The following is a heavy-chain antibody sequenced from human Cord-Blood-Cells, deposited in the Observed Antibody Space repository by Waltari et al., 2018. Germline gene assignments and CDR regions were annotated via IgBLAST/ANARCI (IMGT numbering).Heavy chain of an antibody. CDR3: ARGGLGDLDY. D-gene: IGHD3-22*01. J-gene: IGHJ4*02. V-gene: IGHV1-8*02. Sequence: QVQLVQSGAEVKKPGASVRVSCKASGYTFTSYDINWVRQATGQGLEWIGLMKSNSGNTGYAQKFQGRFTITRNTSISTAYMDLSSLRSEDTAVYYCARGGLGDLDYWGQGTLVTVSS. CDR2: MKSNSGNT. CDR1: GYTFTSYD.